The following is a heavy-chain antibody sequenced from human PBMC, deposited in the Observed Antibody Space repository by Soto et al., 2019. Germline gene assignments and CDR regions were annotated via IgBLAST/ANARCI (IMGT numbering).Heavy chain of an antibody. CDR1: GYTFTNFG. D-gene: IGHD1-26*01. J-gene: IGHJ4*02. CDR2: ISAYNGNT. CDR3: ARDHVVRGNYYDY. Sequence: ASVKVSFKTSGYTFTNFGLSWVRQAPGQGLEWMGWISAYNGNTNYAQKLQGRVTMTTDTSTSTAYMELRSLRSDDTAVFYCARDHVVRGNYYDYWGQGTLVTVSS. V-gene: IGHV1-18*01.